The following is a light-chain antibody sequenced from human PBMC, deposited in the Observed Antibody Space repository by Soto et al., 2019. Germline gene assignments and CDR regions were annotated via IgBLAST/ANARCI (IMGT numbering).Light chain of an antibody. J-gene: IGKJ1*01. Sequence: EIVLTQFPATLSLSPGERASLSCRASQTVSHYLAWYQQKPGQAPRLLIYDASTRATGIPARFSGSGSGTDFTLTISSLEPEDFAVYYCQQRSNWPPWTFGQGTKVEI. CDR2: DAS. CDR1: QTVSHY. CDR3: QQRSNWPPWT. V-gene: IGKV3-11*01.